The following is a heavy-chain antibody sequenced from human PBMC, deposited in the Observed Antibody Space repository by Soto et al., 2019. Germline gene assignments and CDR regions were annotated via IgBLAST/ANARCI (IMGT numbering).Heavy chain of an antibody. Sequence: QVQLVEAGGGLVKPGGSLRLSCAASEFTFSDYYMTWIRQAPGKGLEWVSYISNSGSTIYYADSVKGRFTISRDNAKNSLYLQMNSLRAEDTAVYYCARGLAYGYYGWLDPWGQGTLVTVSP. CDR2: ISNSGSTI. D-gene: IGHD4-17*01. CDR1: EFTFSDYY. J-gene: IGHJ5*02. V-gene: IGHV3-11*01. CDR3: ARGLAYGYYGWLDP.